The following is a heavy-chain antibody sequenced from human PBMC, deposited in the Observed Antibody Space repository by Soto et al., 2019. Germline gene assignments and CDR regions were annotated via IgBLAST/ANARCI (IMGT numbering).Heavy chain of an antibody. D-gene: IGHD2-8*01. CDR2: IYYSGST. J-gene: IGHJ5*02. CDR1: GGSISSGDYY. V-gene: IGHV4-30-4*01. Sequence: TSETLSLTCTVSGGSISSGDYYWSWIRQPPGKGLEWIGYIYYSGSTYYNPSLKSRVTISVDTSKNQFSLKLSSVTAADTAVYYCAREAGYCTNGVCYTPFDPWGQGTLVTVSS. CDR3: AREAGYCTNGVCYTPFDP.